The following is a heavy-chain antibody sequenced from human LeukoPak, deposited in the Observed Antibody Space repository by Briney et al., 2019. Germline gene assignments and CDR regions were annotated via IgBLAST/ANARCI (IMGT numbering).Heavy chain of an antibody. V-gene: IGHV4-61*01. CDR2: IYYSGST. D-gene: IGHD5-12*01. CDR3: ARGRDSGYDSNFDY. Sequence: SETLSLTCTVSGGSVSSGSYYWSWIRQPPGKGLEWIGYIYYSGSTNYNPSLKSRVTISVDTSKNQFSLKLSFVTAADTAVYYCARGRDSGYDSNFDYWGQGTLVTVSS. J-gene: IGHJ4*02. CDR1: GGSVSSGSYY.